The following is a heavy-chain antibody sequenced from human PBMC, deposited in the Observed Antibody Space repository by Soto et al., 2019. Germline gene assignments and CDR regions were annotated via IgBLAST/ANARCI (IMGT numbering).Heavy chain of an antibody. CDR2: IYWDDDK. J-gene: IGHJ4*01. D-gene: IGHD3-3*01. CDR1: GFSLTTSGVG. V-gene: IGHV2-5*02. Sequence: QITLNESGPTVVRPTETLTLTCRFSGFSLTTSGVGVGWIRQSPGKAPEWLALIYWDDDKRYSASLKSRLTITTDTSKNQVVLTVSDLDPTDTATYYCAHRVLRTVFGLVTTTAIYFDFWGQGTPVAFSS. CDR3: AHRVLRTVFGLVTTTAIYFDF.